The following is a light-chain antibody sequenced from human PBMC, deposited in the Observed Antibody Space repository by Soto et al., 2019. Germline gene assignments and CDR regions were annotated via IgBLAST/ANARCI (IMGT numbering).Light chain of an antibody. J-gene: IGKJ1*01. V-gene: IGKV3-15*01. CDR1: QSVRSH. CDR2: GAS. Sequence: EIVMTQSPATLSVSPGEGVTLSCRASQSVRSHLAWYQQKPGQPPRLLIYGASTRATGIPARFSGSGFGTEFTLTISSLQSEDFAVYYCRQYNNWPRTFGQGTKVDIK. CDR3: RQYNNWPRT.